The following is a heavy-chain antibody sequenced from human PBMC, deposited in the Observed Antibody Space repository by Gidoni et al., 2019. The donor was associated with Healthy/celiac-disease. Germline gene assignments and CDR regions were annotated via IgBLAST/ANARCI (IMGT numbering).Heavy chain of an antibody. CDR1: GGSISSYY. Sequence: QVQLQESGPGLVKPSETLSLTCTVSGGSISSYYWSWIRQPPGKGLEWIGYIYYSGSTNYTPSLKSRVTISVDTSKNQFSLKLSSVTAADTAVYYCARDIVVVPGTDDYYYGMDVWGQGTTVTVSS. J-gene: IGHJ6*02. CDR3: ARDIVVVPGTDDYYYGMDV. D-gene: IGHD2-2*01. CDR2: IYYSGST. V-gene: IGHV4-59*01.